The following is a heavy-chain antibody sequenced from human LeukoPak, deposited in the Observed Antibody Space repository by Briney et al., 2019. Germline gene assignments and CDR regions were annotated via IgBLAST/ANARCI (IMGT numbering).Heavy chain of an antibody. J-gene: IGHJ3*02. CDR2: MYYSGST. V-gene: IGHV4-59*08. CDR1: GGSISSYY. D-gene: IGHD3-22*01. Sequence: SETPSLTCTVSGGSISSYYWSWIRQPPGKGLEWIGSMYYSGSTNYKPSLKSRVTISVDTSKNQFSLKLSSVTAADTAVYYCARHAYYYDRSGSYEAFDIWGQGTMVTVSS. CDR3: ARHAYYYDRSGSYEAFDI.